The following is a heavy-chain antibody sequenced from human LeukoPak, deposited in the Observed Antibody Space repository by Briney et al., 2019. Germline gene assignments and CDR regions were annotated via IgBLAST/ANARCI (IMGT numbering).Heavy chain of an antibody. V-gene: IGHV1-8*01. D-gene: IGHD2-2*01. Sequence: ASVTVSFKASGYTFTSYDINWVRQATGQGLEWMGWMNPNSGNTGYAQKFQGRVTMTRNTSISTAYMELSSLRSEDTAVYYCARYCSSTSLNWFDPWGQGTLVTVSS. CDR1: GYTFTSYD. CDR2: MNPNSGNT. CDR3: ARYCSSTSLNWFDP. J-gene: IGHJ5*02.